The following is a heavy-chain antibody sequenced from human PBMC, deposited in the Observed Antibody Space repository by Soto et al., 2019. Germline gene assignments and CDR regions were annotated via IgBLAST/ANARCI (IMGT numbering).Heavy chain of an antibody. CDR1: GGTFSSYA. V-gene: IGHV1-69*13. Sequence: SVKVSCKASGGTFSSYAISWVRQAPGQGLEWMGGIIPIFGTANYAQKFQGRVTITADESTSTAYMELSSLRSEDTALYYCARDSSSSRAFDSWGQGTMVTVPS. J-gene: IGHJ3*02. CDR3: ARDSSSSRAFDS. D-gene: IGHD6-6*01. CDR2: IIPIFGTA.